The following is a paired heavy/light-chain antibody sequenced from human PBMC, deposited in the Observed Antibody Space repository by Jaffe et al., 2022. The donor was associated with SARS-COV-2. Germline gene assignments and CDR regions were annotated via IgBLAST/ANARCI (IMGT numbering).Light chain of an antibody. CDR2: DVS. V-gene: IGLV2-11*01. CDR3: CSYAGSYTPYV. Sequence: QSALTQPRSVSGSPGQSVTISCTGTSSDVGAYNYVSWYQHHPGKAPKLMICDVSKRPSGVPDRFSGSKSGNTASLTISGLQAEDEADYYCCSYAGSYTPYVFGTGTKVTVL. J-gene: IGLJ1*01. CDR1: SSDVGAYNY.
Heavy chain of an antibody. CDR1: GYTFTTYY. CDR2: INPSGRYT. CDR3: AREGVTLKNFDY. J-gene: IGHJ4*02. D-gene: IGHD3-10*01. V-gene: IGHV1-46*04. Sequence: QVQLVQSGAEVRKPGASVKISCKASGYTFTTYYMHWVRQAPGQGLEWVGQINPSGRYTNYAQKLQGRLTMTRDTSTSTLYMELSSLRSEDTAVYYCAREGVTLKNFDYWGPGTLVTVSS.